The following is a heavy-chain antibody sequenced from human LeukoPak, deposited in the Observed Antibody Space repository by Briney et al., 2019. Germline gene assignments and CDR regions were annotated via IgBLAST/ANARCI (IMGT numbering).Heavy chain of an antibody. D-gene: IGHD5/OR15-5a*01. Sequence: GGSLRLSCAASGFTFSSYSMNWVREAPGKGLEWVSSISSSSSYIYYADSVKGRFTISGDNSKNTLYLQMNSLRAEDTAVYYCAKAPILVSGSLDYWGQGILVTVSS. J-gene: IGHJ4*02. CDR3: AKAPILVSGSLDY. CDR2: ISSSSSYI. CDR1: GFTFSSYS. V-gene: IGHV3-21*04.